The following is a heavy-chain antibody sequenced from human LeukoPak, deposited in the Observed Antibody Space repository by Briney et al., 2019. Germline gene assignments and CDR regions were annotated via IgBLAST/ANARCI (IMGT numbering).Heavy chain of an antibody. J-gene: IGHJ4*02. CDR2: INSDGSST. CDR3: ARPAYCGGNCYYFPDY. V-gene: IGHV3-74*01. CDR1: GFTFSSYW. Sequence: PGGSLRLSCAASGFTFSSYWMHWVRQAPGKGLVWVSRINSDGSSTSYADSVKGRFTISRDNAKNSLYLQMNSLRAEDTAVYYCARPAYCGGNCYYFPDYWGQGTLVTVSS. D-gene: IGHD2-21*02.